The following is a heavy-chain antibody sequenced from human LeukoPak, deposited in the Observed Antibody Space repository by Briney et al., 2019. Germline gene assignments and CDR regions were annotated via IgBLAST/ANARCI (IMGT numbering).Heavy chain of an antibody. D-gene: IGHD6-13*01. CDR2: IKQDGSEK. CDR1: GFTFSSYW. CDR3: AKGPRAAASYYFDY. V-gene: IGHV3-7*03. J-gene: IGHJ4*02. Sequence: GGSLRLSCAASGFTFSSYWMSWVRQAPGKGLEWVANIKQDGSEKYYVDSVKGRFTISRDNAKNSLYLQMNSLRAEDTALYYCAKGPRAAASYYFDYWGQGTLVTVSS.